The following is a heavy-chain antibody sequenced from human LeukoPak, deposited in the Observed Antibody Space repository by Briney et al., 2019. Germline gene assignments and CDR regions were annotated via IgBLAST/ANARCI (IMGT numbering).Heavy chain of an antibody. D-gene: IGHD4-11*01. Sequence: GASVKVSCKASGYTFTGYYMHWVRQAPGQGLEWMGWMNPNSGNTGYAQKFQGRVTITRNTSISTAYMELSSLRSEDTAVYYCARGPTVTVLDWPPDYWGQGTLVTVSS. CDR1: GYTFTGYY. CDR2: MNPNSGNT. CDR3: ARGPTVTVLDWPPDY. V-gene: IGHV1-8*03. J-gene: IGHJ4*02.